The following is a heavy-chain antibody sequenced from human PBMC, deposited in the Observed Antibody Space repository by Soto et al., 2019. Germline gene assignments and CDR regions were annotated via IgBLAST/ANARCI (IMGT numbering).Heavy chain of an antibody. CDR2: IIPLLNTP. V-gene: IGHV1-69*01. Sequence: QVQLVQSGAEVKKPGSSVKVSCRASGGTFSSYAVSWVRQAPGQGLEWMGVIIPLLNTPKYVEKFQGRVTIPADASATTAYLELSSLTSEDTAVYYCARESSSPYYYYYGMDVWGQGTTVTVSS. CDR3: ARESSSPYYYYYGMDV. D-gene: IGHD6-6*01. J-gene: IGHJ6*02. CDR1: GGTFSSYA.